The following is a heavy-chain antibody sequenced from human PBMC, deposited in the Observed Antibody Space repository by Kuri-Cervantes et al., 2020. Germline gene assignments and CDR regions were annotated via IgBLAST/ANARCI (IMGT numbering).Heavy chain of an antibody. D-gene: IGHD2-21*01. J-gene: IGHJ4*02. CDR3: AKEGAIHIVVVY. Sequence: GESLKISCAASGFTFSSYSMNWVRQAPGEGLEWVSSISSSSSYIYYADSVKGRLTISRDNSKNTLYLQMNSLRAEDTAVYYCAKEGAIHIVVVYWGQGTLVTVSS. CDR1: GFTFSSYS. V-gene: IGHV3-21*04. CDR2: ISSSSSYI.